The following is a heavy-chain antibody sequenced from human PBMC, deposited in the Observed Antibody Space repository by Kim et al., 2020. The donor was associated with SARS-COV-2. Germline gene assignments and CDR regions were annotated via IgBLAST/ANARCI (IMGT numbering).Heavy chain of an antibody. V-gene: IGHV4-39*01. CDR3: ARRAEAGGYFDF. J-gene: IGHJ4*02. CDR2: T. D-gene: IGHD3-16*01. Sequence: TYYNPSLKSRVTISVDTSRNQFTLKLASVTAAGPAVYYCARRAEAGGYFDFWGQGSPVTVAS.